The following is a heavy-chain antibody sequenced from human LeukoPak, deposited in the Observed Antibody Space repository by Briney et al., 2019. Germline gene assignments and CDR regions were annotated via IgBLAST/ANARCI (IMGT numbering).Heavy chain of an antibody. J-gene: IGHJ4*02. CDR2: INYSGST. CDR1: GGFINGYY. Sequence: SETLSLTCTVSGGFINGYYWSWIRQPPGKGLEWIGYINYSGSTNYNPSLKSRVTISIDTSKNQFSLMLISVTAADTAVYYCATGRYYDNVWGSYRPSFDFWGQGTLATVSS. CDR3: ATGRYYDNVWGSYRPSFDF. V-gene: IGHV4-59*08. D-gene: IGHD3-16*02.